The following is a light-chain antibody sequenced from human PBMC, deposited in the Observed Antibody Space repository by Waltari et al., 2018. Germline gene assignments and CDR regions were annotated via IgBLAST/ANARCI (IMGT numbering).Light chain of an antibody. CDR1: SIGSRS. J-gene: IGLJ2*01. CDR3: QLWESGSDRVV. Sequence: SYVLTQPPSVSVAPAKAARIPCGGTSIGSRSVHWYQQKPGQAPVLVIYYDSDRPSGIPERISGSKSGNTATLTISRVEAGDEAAYYCQLWESGSDRVVFGGGTKLTVL. V-gene: IGLV3-21*01. CDR2: YDS.